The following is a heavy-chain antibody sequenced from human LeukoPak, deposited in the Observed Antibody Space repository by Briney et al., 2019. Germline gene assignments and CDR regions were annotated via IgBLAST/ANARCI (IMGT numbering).Heavy chain of an antibody. CDR2: IYSGGST. Sequence: GGSLRLFCAASGFTVSSNYMSWVRQAPGKGLEWVSVIYSGGSTYYADSVKGRFTISRDNSKNTLYLQMNSMRAEDTAVYYCARVPRSSGWTYFDYWGQGTLVTVSS. J-gene: IGHJ4*02. V-gene: IGHV3-66*01. D-gene: IGHD6-19*01. CDR1: GFTVSSNY. CDR3: ARVPRSSGWTYFDY.